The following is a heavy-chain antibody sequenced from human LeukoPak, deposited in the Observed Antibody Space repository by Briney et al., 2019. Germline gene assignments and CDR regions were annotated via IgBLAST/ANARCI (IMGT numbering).Heavy chain of an antibody. CDR1: GFTFSSYG. CDR3: AKAPVTSCRGAYCYPFDS. D-gene: IGHD2-21*01. J-gene: IGHJ4*02. CDR2: IRYDGSNK. Sequence: GGSLRLSCAASGFTFSSYGMHWVRQAPGKGLEWVAFIRYDGSNKYYADSVKGRFTISRDNSKNTLYLQMNSLRAEDAAVYFCAKAPVTSCRGAYCYPFDSWGQGTLVTVSS. V-gene: IGHV3-30*02.